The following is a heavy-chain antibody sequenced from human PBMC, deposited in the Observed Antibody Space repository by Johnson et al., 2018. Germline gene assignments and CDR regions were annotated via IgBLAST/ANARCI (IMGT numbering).Heavy chain of an antibody. D-gene: IGHD2-15*01. J-gene: IGHJ3*02. CDR2: IRWSSGSL. CDR3: AKGRCYASGSPGAEFDS. CDR1: GFTFDDYA. Sequence: VQLVQSGGGLIQPGRSLRLSCAASGFTFDDYAMPWVRQTPGKGLEWVSGIRWSSGSLGYADSEKGRFTIPRDNAKHPLYRQTTSPRPVDKALDYCAKGRCYASGSPGAEFDSWGKGTMVTVSS. V-gene: IGHV3-9*01.